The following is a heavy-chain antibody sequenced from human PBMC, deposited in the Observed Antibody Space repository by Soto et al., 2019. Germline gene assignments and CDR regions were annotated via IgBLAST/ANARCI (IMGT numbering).Heavy chain of an antibody. CDR1: GYTFTGYG. J-gene: IGHJ4*02. CDR3: TRDWFGVDY. CDR2: INPYNGNT. V-gene: IGHV1-18*01. Sequence: SVKVSCKASGYTFTGYGISWVRQAPGQGLEWMGWINPYNGNTNYAQKLQGRVTMTTDTSTSTAYMELRSLRSDDTAVYYCTRDWFGVDYWGQGTLVTVSS. D-gene: IGHD3-16*01.